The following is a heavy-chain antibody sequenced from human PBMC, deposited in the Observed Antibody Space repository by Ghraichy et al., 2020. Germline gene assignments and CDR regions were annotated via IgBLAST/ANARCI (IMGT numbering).Heavy chain of an antibody. D-gene: IGHD2-15*01. CDR1: GFTFSNYG. Sequence: GALRLSCAASGFTFSNYGMYWVRQAPGKGLEWVSAISGSGDSTYYADSVKGRFTISRDNSKNTLYLQMNSLRDEDTAVYFCMPRGVGYCSYRECYFDYWGQGTLVTVSS. J-gene: IGHJ4*02. CDR3: MPRGVGYCSYRECYFDY. V-gene: IGHV3-23*01. CDR2: ISGSGDST.